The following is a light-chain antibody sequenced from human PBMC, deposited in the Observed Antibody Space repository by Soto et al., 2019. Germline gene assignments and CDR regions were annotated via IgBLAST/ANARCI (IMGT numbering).Light chain of an antibody. V-gene: IGKV2-28*01. J-gene: IGKJ4*01. CDR1: QSLLYSNGYNY. CDR3: MQVLQTPLT. Sequence: DIVMTQSPLFLPVTPGEPASISCRSSQSLLYSNGYNYVDWYLQKPGQPPQLLIFLGSSRASGVPDRFNGSGSGTDFTLRITTVEAEDVGVYYCMQVLQTPLTFGGGTKLEIK. CDR2: LGS.